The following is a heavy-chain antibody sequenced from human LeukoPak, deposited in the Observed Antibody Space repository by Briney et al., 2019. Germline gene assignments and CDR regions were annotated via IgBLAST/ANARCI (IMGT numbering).Heavy chain of an antibody. V-gene: IGHV3-11*01. Sequence: GGSLRLSCAASGFIFTDYFMSWIRQAPGKGLEWVAYISGSGSTIYYADSVKGRFTISRNNAKNSLYLQMNGLRVEDTAVYYCARDIHESAPDYDQWGQGTRVTISS. CDR2: ISGSGSTI. D-gene: IGHD3-16*01. CDR1: GFIFTDYF. J-gene: IGHJ4*02. CDR3: ARDIHESAPDYDQ.